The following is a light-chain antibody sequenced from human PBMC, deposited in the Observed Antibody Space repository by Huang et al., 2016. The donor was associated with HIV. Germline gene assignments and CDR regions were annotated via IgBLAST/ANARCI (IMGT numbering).Light chain of an antibody. CDR1: QGISYY. J-gene: IGKJ2*01. CDR3: QKYNMAPYT. CDR2: GAS. Sequence: DIQMTQSPSSLSASVGDRVTITCRASQGISYYLAWYQQKPGKMPKLLISGASTLHSGVPSRFSGGGSGTDCALTISGLQPEDVATYFCQKYNMAPYTFGQGTKLDIK. V-gene: IGKV1-27*01.